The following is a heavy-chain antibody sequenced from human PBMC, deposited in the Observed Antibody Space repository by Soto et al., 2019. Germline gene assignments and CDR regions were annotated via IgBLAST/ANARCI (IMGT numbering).Heavy chain of an antibody. D-gene: IGHD2-2*01. V-gene: IGHV5-51*01. Sequence: GESLKISCKGSGYSFTNYWIGWVRQMPGKGLEWMGIIYPGDSDTRYSPSFQGQVTISADKSISTAYLQWSSLKASDTAMYYCARSGTDVYCSSTSCQNYYYYGMDVWGQGTTVTVSS. CDR3: ARSGTDVYCSSTSCQNYYYYGMDV. J-gene: IGHJ6*02. CDR2: IYPGDSDT. CDR1: GYSFTNYW.